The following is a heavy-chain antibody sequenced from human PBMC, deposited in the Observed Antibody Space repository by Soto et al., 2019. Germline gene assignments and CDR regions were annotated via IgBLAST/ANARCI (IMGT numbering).Heavy chain of an antibody. CDR3: ARIIGYCRNNDCSWTFDI. Sequence: GESLTISCTPSGDSFISYWVAWVRQKPGKGLEWMGTFYPGDSTSTYSPSFQGQVTISVDKSISTAYLHLSSLKASDTAMYYCARIIGYCRNNDCSWTFDIWGQGTTVTVSS. V-gene: IGHV5-51*01. CDR1: GDSFISYW. D-gene: IGHD2-2*03. CDR2: FYPGDSTS. J-gene: IGHJ3*02.